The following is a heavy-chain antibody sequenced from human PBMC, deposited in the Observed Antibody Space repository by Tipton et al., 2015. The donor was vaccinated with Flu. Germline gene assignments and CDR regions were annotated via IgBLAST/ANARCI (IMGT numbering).Heavy chain of an antibody. Sequence: TLSLTCTVSGGSISSSSYYWGWIRQPPGKGLEWIGSIYYSGSTHYNPSLKSRVTISVDTSKNQFSLKLSSVTAAATAVYYCARRPGQPPHYDYYYGMDVWGQGTTVTVSS. CDR1: GGSISSSSYY. CDR3: ARRPGQPPHYDYYYGMDV. J-gene: IGHJ6*02. D-gene: IGHD3-10*01. V-gene: IGHV4-39*07. CDR2: IYYSGST.